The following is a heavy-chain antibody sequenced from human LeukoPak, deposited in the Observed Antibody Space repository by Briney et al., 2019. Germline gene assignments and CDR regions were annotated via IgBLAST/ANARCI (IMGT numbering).Heavy chain of an antibody. J-gene: IGHJ4*02. CDR2: IKQDGSEK. CDR3: ASQNDYGGNCFFEY. CDR1: GFTFSSYW. Sequence: GGSLRLSCAASGFTFSSYWMSWVRQAPGKGLEWVANIKQDGSEKYYVDSMKGRFTISRDNAKSSLYLQMNSLRAEDTAVYYCASQNDYGGNCFFEYWGQGTLVTVSS. D-gene: IGHD4-23*01. V-gene: IGHV3-7*01.